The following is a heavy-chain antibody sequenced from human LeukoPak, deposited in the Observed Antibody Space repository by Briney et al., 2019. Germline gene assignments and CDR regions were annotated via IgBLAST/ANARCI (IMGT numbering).Heavy chain of an antibody. CDR2: TYYRSKWFH. CDR1: GDSVSSNSAA. CDR3: ARGMGGTYSGYYFDY. D-gene: IGHD1-26*01. Sequence: SQTLSLTCAISGDSVSSNSAAWTWIRQSPSRGLEWLGRTYYRSKWFHDYALSVKSRVTINPDTSKNQFSLRLNSVTPEDTAVYYCARGMGGTYSGYYFDYWGQGTLVTVSS. J-gene: IGHJ4*02. V-gene: IGHV6-1*01.